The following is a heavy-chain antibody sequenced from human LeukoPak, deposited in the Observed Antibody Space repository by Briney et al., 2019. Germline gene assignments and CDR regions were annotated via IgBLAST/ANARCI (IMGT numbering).Heavy chain of an antibody. CDR3: ARDKGVGGSYSYYYYYMDV. Sequence: GGSPRLSCTASGFTFSSYSLNWVRQAPGKGLEWVSSVSTGSNYIYYADSVKGRFTISRDNDKNSLYLQMNSLRVEDTAVYYCARDKGVGGSYSYYYYYMDVWGKGTTVTVSS. V-gene: IGHV3-21*01. D-gene: IGHD1-26*01. CDR1: GFTFSSYS. CDR2: VSTGSNYI. J-gene: IGHJ6*03.